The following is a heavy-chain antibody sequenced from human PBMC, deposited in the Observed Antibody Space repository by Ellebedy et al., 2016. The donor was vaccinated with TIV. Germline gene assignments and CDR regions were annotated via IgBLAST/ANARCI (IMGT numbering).Heavy chain of an antibody. CDR3: ARVDSRPPQHYFDS. CDR2: ISSDGSIT. Sequence: GGSLRLXXVGSGFTFSSRWMHWVRQAPGKGLVWVSRISSDGSITNYADSVKGRFTISRDNGKNTLYLQMNNLRVEDTAVYFCARVDSRPPQHYFDSWGQGTLVTVSS. CDR1: GFTFSSRW. J-gene: IGHJ4*02. V-gene: IGHV3-74*01. D-gene: IGHD3-9*01.